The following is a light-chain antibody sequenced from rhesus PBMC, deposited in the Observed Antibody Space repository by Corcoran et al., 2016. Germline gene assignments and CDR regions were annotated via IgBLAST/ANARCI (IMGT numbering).Light chain of an antibody. Sequence: DIQMTQSPSSLSASVGDTVTITCRASQSISSWLDWYQQKPGKAPKLLIYKASSLQSGVPSRFSGSAFWTDFTLTISSLQPEDFATYYCLQYSSSPFTFGPGTKLDIK. CDR3: LQYSSSPFT. J-gene: IGKJ3*01. CDR1: QSISSW. V-gene: IGKV1-22*01. CDR2: KAS.